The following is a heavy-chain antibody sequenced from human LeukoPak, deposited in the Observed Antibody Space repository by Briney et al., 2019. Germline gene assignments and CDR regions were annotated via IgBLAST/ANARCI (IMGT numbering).Heavy chain of an antibody. CDR2: IYYSGST. D-gene: IGHD4-17*01. Sequence: PSETLSLTCTVSGGSISSGDYYWSWIRQPPGKGLEWIGYIYYSGSTYYNPSLKSRVTISVDTSKNQFSLKLSSVTAADTAVYYCARGYGDPTRGLDYWGQGTPVTVSS. CDR3: ARGYGDPTRGLDY. V-gene: IGHV4-30-4*01. J-gene: IGHJ4*02. CDR1: GGSISSGDYY.